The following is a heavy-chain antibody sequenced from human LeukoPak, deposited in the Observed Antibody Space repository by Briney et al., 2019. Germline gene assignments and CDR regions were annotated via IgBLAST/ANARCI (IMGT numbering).Heavy chain of an antibody. V-gene: IGHV4-34*01. CDR2: INHSGST. Sequence: SETLSLTCAVYGGSFSGYYWSWIRQPPGKGLEWIGEINHSGSTNYNPSLKSRVTISVNTSKNQFSLKLSSVTAADTAVYYCARGGGTLGTDNWFDPWGQGTLVTVSS. D-gene: IGHD1-1*01. CDR3: ARGGGTLGTDNWFDP. CDR1: GGSFSGYY. J-gene: IGHJ5*02.